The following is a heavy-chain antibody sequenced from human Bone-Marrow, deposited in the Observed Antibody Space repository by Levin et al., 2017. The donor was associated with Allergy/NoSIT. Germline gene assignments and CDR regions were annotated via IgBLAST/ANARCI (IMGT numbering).Heavy chain of an antibody. J-gene: IGHJ3*02. CDR1: GFTFSTYW. CDR2: INLDGSIT. D-gene: IGHD4-23*01. Sequence: HAGGSLRLSCPTSGFTFSTYWMHWVRQAPGKGLEWVSRINLDGSITNYADSVMGRFTIARDNTKNTLYLQMSGLRAEDTAVYYCERGPNYGANGRDDFEIWGQGTMVTVSS. CDR3: ERGPNYGANGRDDFEI. V-gene: IGHV3-74*01.